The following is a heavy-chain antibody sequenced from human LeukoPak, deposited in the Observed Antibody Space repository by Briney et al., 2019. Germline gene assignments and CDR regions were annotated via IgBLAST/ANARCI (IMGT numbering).Heavy chain of an antibody. J-gene: IGHJ3*02. CDR2: IYYSGST. Sequence: PSETLSLTCTVSGGSISSSSYYWGWIRQPPGKVLEWIGSIYYSGSTYYNPSLKSRVAISVDTSKNQFSLKLSSVTAADTAVYYCARGRAFDIWGQGTMVTVSS. V-gene: IGHV4-39*07. CDR1: GGSISSSSYY. CDR3: ARGRAFDI.